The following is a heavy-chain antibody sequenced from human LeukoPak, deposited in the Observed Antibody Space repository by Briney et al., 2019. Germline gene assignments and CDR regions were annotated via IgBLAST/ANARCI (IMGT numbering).Heavy chain of an antibody. V-gene: IGHV1-69*13. CDR2: IMPMFGTA. D-gene: IGHD2-15*01. CDR1: GDTLSNYP. J-gene: IGHJ5*02. CDR3: ARGPEIVVAGTTFGAYKWFHL. Sequence: ASVKVSCKTSGDTLSNYPVSWVRQAPGQGLEWMGGIMPMFGTANYAEKFQGRVAITADESTSTVFMELRSLKSEDTAVYYCARGPEIVVAGTTFGAYKWFHLWGQGTLLIVSS.